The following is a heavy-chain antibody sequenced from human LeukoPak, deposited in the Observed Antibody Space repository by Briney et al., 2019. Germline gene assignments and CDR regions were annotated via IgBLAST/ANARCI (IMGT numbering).Heavy chain of an antibody. V-gene: IGHV4-39*07. CDR2: IYYSGST. J-gene: IGHJ6*03. CDR1: GGSISSNSYY. Sequence: PSETLSLTCTVSGGSISSNSYYWGWIRQSPGKGLKWIGTIYYSGSTYYNPSLKSRVTISVDTSKNQFSLKLSSVTAADTAAYYCARSDYYYYMDVWGKGTTVTVSS. CDR3: ARSDYYYYMDV.